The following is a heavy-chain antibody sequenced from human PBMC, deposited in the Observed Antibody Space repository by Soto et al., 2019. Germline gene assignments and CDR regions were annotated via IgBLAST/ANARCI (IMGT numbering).Heavy chain of an antibody. Sequence: QVQLVESGGGVVQPGRSLRLSCAASGFTFSSYGMHWVRQAPGKGLEWVAVISSDGSNKYYADSVKGRFTISRDNSKNTLYLQMNSLRAEDTAVYYCAKEGHSSGWYISPNWFDPWGQGTLVTVSS. J-gene: IGHJ5*02. D-gene: IGHD6-13*01. CDR3: AKEGHSSGWYISPNWFDP. V-gene: IGHV3-30*18. CDR1: GFTFSSYG. CDR2: ISSDGSNK.